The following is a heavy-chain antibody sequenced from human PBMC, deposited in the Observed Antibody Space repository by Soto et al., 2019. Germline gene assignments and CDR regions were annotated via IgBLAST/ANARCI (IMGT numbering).Heavy chain of an antibody. CDR3: AREAAAERNYYGLDV. CDR1: GYIFSRYG. Sequence: QVQLVQSGPEVRKPGASVKVSCKASGYIFSRYGISWVRQAPGQGLEWMALISGYNGNTKFGERVQGRVNVTTDTSTSTAYMELRSLRSDDTAVYYCAREAAAERNYYGLDVWGQGTTVIVSS. CDR2: ISGYNGNT. D-gene: IGHD6-13*01. J-gene: IGHJ6*02. V-gene: IGHV1-18*04.